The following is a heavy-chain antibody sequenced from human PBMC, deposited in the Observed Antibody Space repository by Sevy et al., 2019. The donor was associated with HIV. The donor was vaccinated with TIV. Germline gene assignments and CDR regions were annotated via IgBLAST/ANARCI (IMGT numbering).Heavy chain of an antibody. Sequence: GSLRLSCAASGFTFNNYWMTWFRQAQGKGLEWVANINTDGSGKYYVDSVRGRFTISRDNAKNSLYLQMNSLRADDTAVYYCAKSVDAWGKGTTVTVSS. J-gene: IGHJ6*04. CDR2: INTDGSGK. CDR3: AKSVDA. V-gene: IGHV3-7*01. CDR1: GFTFNNYW.